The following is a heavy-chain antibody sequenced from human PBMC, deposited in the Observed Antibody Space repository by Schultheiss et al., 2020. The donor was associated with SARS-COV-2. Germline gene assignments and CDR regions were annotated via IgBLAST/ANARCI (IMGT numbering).Heavy chain of an antibody. V-gene: IGHV3-11*04. J-gene: IGHJ6*03. CDR1: GFTFSDYY. D-gene: IGHD2-2*02. CDR3: ARRYCSGTSCYTARWYYYMDV. CDR2: ISSSGSTI. Sequence: GESLKISCAASGFTFSDYYMSWIRQAPGKGLEWVSYISSSGSTIYYADSVKGRFTISRDNSKNTLYLQMNSLRAEDTAVYYCARRYCSGTSCYTARWYYYMDVWGKGTTVTVSS.